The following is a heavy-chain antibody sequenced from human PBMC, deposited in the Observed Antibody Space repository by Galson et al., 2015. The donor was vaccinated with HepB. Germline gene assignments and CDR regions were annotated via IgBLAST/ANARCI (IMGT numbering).Heavy chain of an antibody. CDR3: ARAGYSSSWYGGGSFLPYDY. J-gene: IGHJ4*02. D-gene: IGHD6-13*01. V-gene: IGHV3-33*01. Sequence: SLRLSCAASGFTFSSYGMHWVRQAPGKGLEWVAVIWYDGSNKYCADSVKGRFTISRDNSKNTLYLQMNSLRAEDTAVYYCARAGYSSSWYGGGSFLPYDYWGQGTLVTVSS. CDR2: IWYDGSNK. CDR1: GFTFSSYG.